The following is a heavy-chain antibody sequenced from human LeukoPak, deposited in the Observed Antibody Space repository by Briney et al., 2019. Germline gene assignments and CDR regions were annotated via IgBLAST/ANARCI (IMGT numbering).Heavy chain of an antibody. J-gene: IGHJ5*02. V-gene: IGHV4-59*01. CDR2: IYYNGNT. CDR1: GGSINSYH. D-gene: IGHD2-2*01. CDR3: ARGCSTASCQSWFDP. Sequence: SETLSLTSSVSGGSINSYHWNWIRQPPGKGLEWIGHIYYNGNTNYNPSLKTRVTISVDTSKNQFSLNLTSVTAEDTAVYYCARGCSTASCQSWFDPWGQGTQVTVSS.